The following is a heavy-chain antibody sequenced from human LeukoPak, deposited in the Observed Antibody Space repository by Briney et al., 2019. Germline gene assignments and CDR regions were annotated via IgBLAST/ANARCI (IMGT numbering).Heavy chain of an antibody. J-gene: IGHJ5*02. D-gene: IGHD6-13*01. V-gene: IGHV4-61*02. Sequence: SETLSLTCTVSGGSISSGSYYWSWIRQPAGKGLEWIGRIYTSGSTNYNPSLKSRVTMSVDTSKNQFSLKLSSVTAADTAVYYCAREGYSSSWYHGNWFDPWGQGTLVTVSS. CDR3: AREGYSSSWYHGNWFDP. CDR2: IYTSGST. CDR1: GGSISSGSYY.